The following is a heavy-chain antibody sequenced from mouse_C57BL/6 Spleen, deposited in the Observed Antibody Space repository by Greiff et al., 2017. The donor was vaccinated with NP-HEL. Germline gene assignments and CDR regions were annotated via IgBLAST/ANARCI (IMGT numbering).Heavy chain of an antibody. CDR1: GFTFSDYY. J-gene: IGHJ1*03. CDR2: INYDGSST. CDR3: ARDPYYGSSYEYFDV. Sequence: EVQVVESEGGLVQPGSSMKLSCTASGFTFSDYYMAWVRQVPEKGLEWVANINYDGSSTYYPDSLKSRFIISRDNAKNILYLQMSSLKSEDTATYYCARDPYYGSSYEYFDVWGTGTTVTVSS. D-gene: IGHD1-1*01. V-gene: IGHV5-16*01.